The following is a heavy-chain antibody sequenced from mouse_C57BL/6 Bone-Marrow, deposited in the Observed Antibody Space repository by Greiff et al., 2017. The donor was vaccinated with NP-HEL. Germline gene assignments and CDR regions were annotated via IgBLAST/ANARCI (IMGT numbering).Heavy chain of an antibody. J-gene: IGHJ3*01. V-gene: IGHV1-72*01. CDR1: GYTFTSYW. CDR3: ARMYYGSSYAWFAY. Sequence: VQLHQPGAELVKPGASVKLSCKASGYTFTSYWMPWVKQRPGRGLEWIGRIDPNSGGTKYNEKFKSKATLTVDKPSSTAYMQLSSLTSEDSAVYYCARMYYGSSYAWFAYWGQGTLVTVSA. D-gene: IGHD1-1*01. CDR2: IDPNSGGT.